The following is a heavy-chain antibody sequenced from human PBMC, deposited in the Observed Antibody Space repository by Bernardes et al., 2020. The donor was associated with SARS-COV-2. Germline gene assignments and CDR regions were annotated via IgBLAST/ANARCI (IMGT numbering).Heavy chain of an antibody. Sequence: GGSLRLSCAASGFTFSSYGMHWVRQAPGKGLEWVAVISYDGSNKYYADSVKGRFTISRDNSKNTLYLQMNSLRAEDTAVYYCARDPQYYDFWSGYAGPVYYYYYYGMDVGGQGTTVTVSS. D-gene: IGHD3-3*01. CDR1: GFTFSSYG. V-gene: IGHV3-30*03. CDR3: ARDPQYYDFWSGYAGPVYYYYYYGMDV. J-gene: IGHJ6*02. CDR2: ISYDGSNK.